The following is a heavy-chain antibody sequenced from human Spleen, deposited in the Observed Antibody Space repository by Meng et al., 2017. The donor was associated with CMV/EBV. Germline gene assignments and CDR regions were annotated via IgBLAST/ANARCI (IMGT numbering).Heavy chain of an antibody. J-gene: IGHJ3*02. V-gene: IGHV4-38-2*02. CDR1: GYAISSGYY. CDR3: ASATLGATPDAFDI. Sequence: SEILSLTCTVSGYAISSGYYCGWIRQPPGKGLEWIGCIYHRGNTYYNPSLKSRVTISVDTSKNQFSLKLSSVTAADTAVYYCASATLGATPDAFDIWGQGTMVTVSS. CDR2: IYHRGNT. D-gene: IGHD1-26*01.